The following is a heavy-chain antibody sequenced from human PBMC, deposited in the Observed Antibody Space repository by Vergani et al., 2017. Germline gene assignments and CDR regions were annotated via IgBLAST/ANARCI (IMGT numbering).Heavy chain of an antibody. J-gene: IGHJ4*02. Sequence: EVQLVQSGAEVKKPGESLKISCKYSESSFISNEIAWVRQMSGKGLQWMGNINPIDSKIAYSPSFQGQAIMSLDKSITTAYLQWRSLKASDTAIYYCTRHVPSGDGACLHFDHWGQGTQVTVSS. CDR3: TRHVPSGDGACLHFDH. V-gene: IGHV5-51*01. CDR1: ESSFISNE. D-gene: IGHD5-24*01. CDR2: INPIDSKI.